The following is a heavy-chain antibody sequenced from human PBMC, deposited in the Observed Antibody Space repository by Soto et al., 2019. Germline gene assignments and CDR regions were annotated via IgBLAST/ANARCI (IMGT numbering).Heavy chain of an antibody. D-gene: IGHD2-2*01. CDR2: IYTSGST. CDR1: GGSISSYY. CDR3: ARACSSNSCYDVFDY. V-gene: IGHV4-4*07. J-gene: IGHJ4*02. Sequence: SETLSLTCTVSGGSISSYYRSLIGQPAGKGLEWIGRIYTSGSTNYNPSLKSRVTMSVDTSKNQFSLKLSSVTAADTAVYYCARACSSNSCYDVFDYWGQGTLVTVSS.